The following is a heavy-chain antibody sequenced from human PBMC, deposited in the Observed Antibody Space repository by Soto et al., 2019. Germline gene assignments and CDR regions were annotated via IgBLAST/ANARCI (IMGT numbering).Heavy chain of an antibody. J-gene: IGHJ4*02. D-gene: IGHD6-19*01. Sequence: QVQLVESGGGLVKPGGSLRLSCAVSGFTFSGYYMSWIRQAPGKGLEWVSYISSSGSTEQDAAYVKGRFTVSRDKAKNSRDLQMNSLRAEDTAVYYCARDRGAVAGEYFDYWGQGTLVTVSS. V-gene: IGHV3-11*01. CDR3: ARDRGAVAGEYFDY. CDR1: GFTFSGYY. CDR2: ISSSGSTE.